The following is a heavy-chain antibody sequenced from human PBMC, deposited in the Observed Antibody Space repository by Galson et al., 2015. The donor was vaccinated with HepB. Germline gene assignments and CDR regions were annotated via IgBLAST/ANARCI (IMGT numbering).Heavy chain of an antibody. Sequence: SLRLSCAASGFTFSSYGMQWVRQAPGKGLEWVAALSYDGSNKYFADSVKGRFTISRDNSKNTLYLQMNSLRAEDTAVYYCAKGHSRWLRFYYYYYGMDVWGQGTTVTVSS. J-gene: IGHJ6*02. D-gene: IGHD5-12*01. V-gene: IGHV3-30*18. CDR3: AKGHSRWLRFYYYYYGMDV. CDR1: GFTFSSYG. CDR2: LSYDGSNK.